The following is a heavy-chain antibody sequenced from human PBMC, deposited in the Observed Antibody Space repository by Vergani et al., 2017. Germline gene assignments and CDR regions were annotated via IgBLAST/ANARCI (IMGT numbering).Heavy chain of an antibody. Sequence: EVQLVESGGVVVQPGGSLRLSCAASGFTFDDYTMHWVRQAPGKGLEWVSLISWDGGSTYYADSVKGRFTISRDNSKNTLYLQMNSLRAEDTAVYYCAKDWGDGSSCSDYWGQGTLVTVSS. CDR2: ISWDGGST. J-gene: IGHJ4*02. CDR1: GFTFDDYT. CDR3: AKDWGDGSSCSDY. D-gene: IGHD2-2*01. V-gene: IGHV3-43*01.